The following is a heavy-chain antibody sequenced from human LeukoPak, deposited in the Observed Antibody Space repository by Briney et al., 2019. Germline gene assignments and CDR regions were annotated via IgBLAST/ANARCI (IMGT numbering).Heavy chain of an antibody. J-gene: IGHJ6*02. CDR3: ARPYAGYDSSGYYYFYYYAMDV. CDR2: INSSGSPI. D-gene: IGHD3-22*01. V-gene: IGHV3-48*03. Sequence: GGSLRLSCAASGFTFSSYEMNWVRQAPGKGLEWVSYINSSGSPIYYADSVKGRFTSSRDNAKNSLYLQMNSLRAEDTAVYYGARPYAGYDSSGYYYFYYYAMDVWGQGTTVTVSS. CDR1: GFTFSSYE.